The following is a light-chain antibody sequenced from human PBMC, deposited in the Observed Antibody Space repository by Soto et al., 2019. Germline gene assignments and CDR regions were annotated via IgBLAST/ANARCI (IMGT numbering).Light chain of an antibody. Sequence: ELTQPPSASGTPGQRVTISCSGSRSSIGSNTINWYQHLPGTAPKLLIYSNNHRPSGVPDRISGSKSGTSASLAISGLQSEDEADYYCAAWDDSLNGFYVFGTGTKLTVL. CDR2: SNN. J-gene: IGLJ1*01. CDR3: AAWDDSLNGFYV. CDR1: RSSIGSNT. V-gene: IGLV1-44*01.